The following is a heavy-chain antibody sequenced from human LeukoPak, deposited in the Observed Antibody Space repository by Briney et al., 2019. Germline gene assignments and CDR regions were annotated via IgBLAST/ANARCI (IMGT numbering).Heavy chain of an antibody. V-gene: IGHV4-30-4*01. J-gene: IGHJ5*02. Sequence: SQTLSLTCTVSGGSISSGDYYWSWIRQAPGMGLVWIGYIYYSGSTYYNPSLKSRVTISVDTSKNQFSLKLSSVTAADTAVYYCARTPPRYRLFDPWGQGTLVTVSS. D-gene: IGHD1-1*01. CDR1: GGSISSGDYY. CDR2: IYYSGST. CDR3: ARTPPRYRLFDP.